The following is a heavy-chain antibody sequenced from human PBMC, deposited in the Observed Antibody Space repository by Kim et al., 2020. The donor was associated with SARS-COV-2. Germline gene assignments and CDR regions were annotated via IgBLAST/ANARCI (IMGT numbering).Heavy chain of an antibody. J-gene: IGHJ4*02. CDR1: GFTFSSYG. Sequence: GGSLRLSCAASGFTFSSYGMHWVRQAPGKGLEWVAVISYDGSNKYYADSVKGRFTISRDNSKNTLYLQMNSLRAEDTAVYYCASLSFSSSPFDYWGKGTLVTVSA. CDR2: ISYDGSNK. CDR3: ASLSFSSSPFDY. V-gene: IGHV3-30*03. D-gene: IGHD6-13*01.